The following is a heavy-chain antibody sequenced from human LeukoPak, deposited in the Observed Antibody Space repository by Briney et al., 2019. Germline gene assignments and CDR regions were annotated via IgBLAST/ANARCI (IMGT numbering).Heavy chain of an antibody. V-gene: IGHV4-61*01. Sequence: PSETLSLTCTVSGGSISSSSYYWSWIRQPPGKGLEWIGYIYYSGSTNYNPSLKSRVTISVDTSKNQFSLKLSSVTAADTAVYYCARGNTGYGMDVWGQGTTVTVSS. CDR3: ARGNTGYGMDV. CDR1: GGSISSSSYY. CDR2: IYYSGST. J-gene: IGHJ6*02. D-gene: IGHD5-18*01.